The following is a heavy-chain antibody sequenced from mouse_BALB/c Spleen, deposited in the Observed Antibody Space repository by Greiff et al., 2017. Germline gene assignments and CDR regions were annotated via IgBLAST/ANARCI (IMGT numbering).Heavy chain of an antibody. V-gene: IGHV5-4*02. D-gene: IGHD1-1*01. CDR3: ARAHYYGSSYAMDY. CDR2: ISDGGSYT. J-gene: IGHJ4*01. CDR1: GFTFSDYY. Sequence: EVQGVESGGGLVKPGGSLKLSCAASGFTFSDYYMYWVRQTPEKRLEWVATISDGGSYTYYPDSVKGRFTISRDNAKNNLYLQMSSLKSEDTAMYYCARAHYYGSSYAMDYWGQGTSVTVSS.